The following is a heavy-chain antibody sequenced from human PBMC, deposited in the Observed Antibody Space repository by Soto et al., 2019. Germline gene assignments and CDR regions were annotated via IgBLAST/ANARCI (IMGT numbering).Heavy chain of an antibody. CDR2: ISYDGSNK. Sequence: QVQLVESGGGVVQPGRSLRLSCAASGFTFSSYGMHWVRQAPGKGLEWVAVISYDGSNKYYADSVKGPFPISRDNSKKSLYLQMNSLRVEDTAVYSCARDSTRYAHRRTTGTTGYGMDVWGQGTTVTVSS. CDR3: ARDSTRYAHRRTTGTTGYGMDV. V-gene: IGHV3-30*03. J-gene: IGHJ6*02. D-gene: IGHD1-1*01. CDR1: GFTFSSYG.